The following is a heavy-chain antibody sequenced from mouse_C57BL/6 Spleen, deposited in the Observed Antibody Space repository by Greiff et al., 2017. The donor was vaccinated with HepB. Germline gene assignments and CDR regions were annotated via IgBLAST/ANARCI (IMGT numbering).Heavy chain of an antibody. D-gene: IGHD4-1*01. V-gene: IGHV5-4*01. CDR3: ARDISNPNWDGDY. CDR2: ISDGGSYT. Sequence: EVQVVEPGGGLVKPGGSLKLSCAASGFTFSSYAMSWVRQTPEKRLEWVATISDGGSYTYYPDNVKGRFTISRDNAKNNLYLQLSHLKSEDTAMYYCARDISNPNWDGDYWGQGTTLTVSS. J-gene: IGHJ2*01. CDR1: GFTFSSYA.